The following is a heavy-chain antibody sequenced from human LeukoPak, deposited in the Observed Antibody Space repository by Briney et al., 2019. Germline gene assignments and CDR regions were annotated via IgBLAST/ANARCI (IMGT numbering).Heavy chain of an antibody. V-gene: IGHV3-74*01. D-gene: IGHD5-24*01. CDR3: VREGATSALDI. CDR1: GFTHSSYW. Sequence: GESLRLSCAASGFTHSSYWMHWVRQAPGKGLVWVAGIRRDGSRTTYADSVEGRFIISRDNAKNTLSLQMDGLRVEDTAVYYCVREGATSALDIWGQGTMVTVSS. CDR2: IRRDGSRT. J-gene: IGHJ3*02.